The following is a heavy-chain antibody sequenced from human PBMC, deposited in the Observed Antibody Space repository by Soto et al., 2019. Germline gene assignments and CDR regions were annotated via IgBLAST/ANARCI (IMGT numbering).Heavy chain of an antibody. D-gene: IGHD6-19*01. V-gene: IGHV3-30*18. J-gene: IGHJ4*02. Sequence: GGSLRLSCAASGFTFSSYGMHWVRQAPGKGLEWVAVISYDGSNKYYADSVKGRFTISRDNSKNTLYLQMNSLRAEDTAVYYCAKDPIAVEDYWGQGTLVTVSS. CDR3: AKDPIAVEDY. CDR2: ISYDGSNK. CDR1: GFTFSSYG.